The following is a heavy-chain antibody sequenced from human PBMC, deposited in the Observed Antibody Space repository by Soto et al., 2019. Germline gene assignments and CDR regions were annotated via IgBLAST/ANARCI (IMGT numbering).Heavy chain of an antibody. D-gene: IGHD3-10*01. Sequence: QVQLQESGPGLVKPSQTLSLTCSVSGGSISSGDSYWSWIRQHPGKGLEWIGHTHYSGTTYYNPSLQGRVTMSVDTSKNQFSLQLSSVTAADTAFYYCARGTNYHGSGSYPWFDPWGQGTLVTVSS. CDR3: ARGTNYHGSGSYPWFDP. CDR1: GGSISSGDSY. J-gene: IGHJ5*02. CDR2: THYSGTT. V-gene: IGHV4-31*03.